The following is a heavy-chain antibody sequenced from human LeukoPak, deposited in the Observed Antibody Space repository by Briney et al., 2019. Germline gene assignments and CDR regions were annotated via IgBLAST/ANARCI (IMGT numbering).Heavy chain of an antibody. V-gene: IGHV1-46*01. D-gene: IGHD1-14*01. Sequence: GASVKVSCKASGYTFTSYYMHWVRQAPGQGLEWMGIINPSGGSTSYAQKFQGRVTMTRDMSTSTVYMELSSLTSEDTAVYYCARDLAGTTSDYWGQGTLVTVSS. J-gene: IGHJ4*02. CDR1: GYTFTSYY. CDR2: INPSGGST. CDR3: ARDLAGTTSDY.